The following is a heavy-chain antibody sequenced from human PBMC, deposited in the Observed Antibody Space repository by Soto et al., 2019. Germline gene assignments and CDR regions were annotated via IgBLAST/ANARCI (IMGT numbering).Heavy chain of an antibody. J-gene: IGHJ4*02. CDR1: GGSISSYH. CDR3: AGHGGYSSGWAYFDY. V-gene: IGHV4-59*08. D-gene: IGHD6-19*01. CDR2: IFLSEST. Sequence: NPSETLSLTCTVSGGSISSYHWSWIRQPPGKGLEWIGYIFLSESTNYNPSLKSRVTISVDTSTNQFSLKVRSVTAADTAVYYCAGHGGYSSGWAYFDYWGLGTLVTVSS.